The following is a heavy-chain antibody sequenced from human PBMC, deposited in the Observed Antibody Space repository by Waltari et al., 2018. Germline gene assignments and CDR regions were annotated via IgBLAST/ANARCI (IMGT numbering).Heavy chain of an antibody. Sequence: QMQLQESCPGLVKPSEPLSLTRTVPGGAISSSTYSWGWIRQPPGTGLEWIVNIYYSGSTYYKPSLKSRLTISVDTSKNQFSLNLRSVTAADTAVYYCARLPISLGVGSVFDIWGQGTMVTVSS. V-gene: IGHV4-39*01. D-gene: IGHD2-15*01. CDR1: GGAISSSTYS. J-gene: IGHJ3*02. CDR3: ARLPISLGVGSVFDI. CDR2: IYYSGST.